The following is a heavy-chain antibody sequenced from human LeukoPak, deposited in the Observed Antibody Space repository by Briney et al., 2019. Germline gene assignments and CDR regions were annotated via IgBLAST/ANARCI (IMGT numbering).Heavy chain of an antibody. CDR2: ISSSGSTI. CDR1: GFTFSSYE. D-gene: IGHD1-26*01. V-gene: IGHV3-48*03. CDR3: ARDPYSGGYGAYYYYYMDV. J-gene: IGHJ6*03. Sequence: GGSLRLSCAASGFTFSSYEMNWVRQAPGKGLEWVSYISSSGSTIYYADSVKGRFTISRDNAKNSLYLQMDSLRAEDTAVYYCARDPYSGGYGAYYYYYMDVWGKGTTVTISS.